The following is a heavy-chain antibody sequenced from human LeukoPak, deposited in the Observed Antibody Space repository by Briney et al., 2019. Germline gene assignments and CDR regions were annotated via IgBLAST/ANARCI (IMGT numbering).Heavy chain of an antibody. CDR2: IGSTGGYT. J-gene: IGHJ4*02. CDR1: GFTFSSYA. CDR3: AKLLASTEYYFDY. V-gene: IGHV3-23*01. Sequence: PGGSLRLSCAASGFTFSSYAMSWVRQAPGKGLEWVSVIGSTGGYTYYADSMKGRFTISRDNSKNTLYLQMNSLRAEDTAIYYCAKLLASTEYYFDYWGQGTLVTVSS. D-gene: IGHD5/OR15-5a*01.